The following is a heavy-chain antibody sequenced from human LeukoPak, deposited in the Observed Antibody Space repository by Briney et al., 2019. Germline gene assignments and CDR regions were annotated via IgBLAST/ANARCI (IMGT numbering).Heavy chain of an antibody. Sequence: KPSETLSLTCTVSGYSISSGYYWGWIRQPPGKGLEWLGSIYHSGSTYYNPSLKSRVTISVDTSKNQFSLKLSSVTAADTAVYYCARVTDFWSGYYTKWFDPWGQGTLVTVSS. V-gene: IGHV4-38-2*02. D-gene: IGHD3-3*01. CDR1: GYSISSGYY. J-gene: IGHJ5*02. CDR3: ARVTDFWSGYYTKWFDP. CDR2: IYHSGST.